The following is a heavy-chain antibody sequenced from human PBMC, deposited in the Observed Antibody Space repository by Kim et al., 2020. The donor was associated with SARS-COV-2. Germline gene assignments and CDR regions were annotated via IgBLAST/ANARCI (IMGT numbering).Heavy chain of an antibody. D-gene: IGHD3-22*01. CDR3: ARDLDYYDSSGDDAFDI. Sequence: SETLSLTCTVSGGSISSSSYYWGWIRQPPGKGLEWIGSIYYSGSTYYNPSLKSRVTISVDTSKNQFSLKLSSVTAADTAVYYCARDLDYYDSSGDDAFDIWGQGTMVTVSS. CDR2: IYYSGST. CDR1: GGSISSSSYY. V-gene: IGHV4-39*07. J-gene: IGHJ3*02.